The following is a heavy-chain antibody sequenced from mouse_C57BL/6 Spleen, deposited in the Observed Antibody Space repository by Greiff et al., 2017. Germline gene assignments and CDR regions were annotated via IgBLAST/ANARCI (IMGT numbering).Heavy chain of an antibody. D-gene: IGHD1-1*01. J-gene: IGHJ3*01. CDR2: INPSNGGT. Sequence: VQLKQPGTELVKPGASVKLSCKASGYTFTSYWMHWVKQRPGQGLEWIGNINPSNGGTNYNEKFKSKATLTVDKSSSTAYMQLSSLTSEDSAVYYCARPSFYYYGSSYGFAYWGQGTLVTVSA. V-gene: IGHV1-53*01. CDR3: ARPSFYYYGSSYGFAY. CDR1: GYTFTSYW.